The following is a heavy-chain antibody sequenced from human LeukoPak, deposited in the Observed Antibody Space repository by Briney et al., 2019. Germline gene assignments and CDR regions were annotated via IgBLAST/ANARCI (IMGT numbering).Heavy chain of an antibody. J-gene: IGHJ6*02. CDR1: GGSISSGGYY. D-gene: IGHD3-10*01. CDR2: IYYSGST. V-gene: IGHV4-31*03. Sequence: SETLSLICTVSGGSISSGGYYWSWIRQHPGKGLEWIGYIYYSGSTYYNPSLKSRVTISVDTSKNQFSLKLSSVTAADTAVYYCARAMVRGSMDVWGQGTTVTVSS. CDR3: ARAMVRGSMDV.